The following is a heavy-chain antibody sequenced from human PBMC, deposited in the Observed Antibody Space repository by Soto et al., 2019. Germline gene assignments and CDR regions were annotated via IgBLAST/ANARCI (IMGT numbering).Heavy chain of an antibody. CDR2: IWYDGSDT. CDR3: ARVDLRSSSVPEALDY. Sequence: GGSLRLSCEVSGFTFSNFGMHWVRQAPGKGLEWVALIWYDGSDTFYADSGKGRFIISRDNSKNTLYLRLNSLRADDTAMYYCARVDLRSSSVPEALDYWGQGTLVTVSS. CDR1: GFTFSNFG. D-gene: IGHD3-3*01. J-gene: IGHJ4*02. V-gene: IGHV3-33*01.